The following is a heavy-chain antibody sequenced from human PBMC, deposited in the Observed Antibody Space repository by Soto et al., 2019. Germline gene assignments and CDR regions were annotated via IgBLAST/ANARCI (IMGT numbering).Heavy chain of an antibody. V-gene: IGHV3-7*05. Sequence: EVQLVESGGGLVQRGGSLRLSCAASGFTLSNYWMTWVRQAPGKGLEWVANIKYDGSEKYYVNSVKGRFTISRDNAKNPLHLQMDSLRAEDKAVYYCASGGSYYLSWGQGTLVTVSS. CDR3: ASGGSYYLS. CDR2: IKYDGSEK. D-gene: IGHD1-26*01. CDR1: GFTLSNYW. J-gene: IGHJ5*02.